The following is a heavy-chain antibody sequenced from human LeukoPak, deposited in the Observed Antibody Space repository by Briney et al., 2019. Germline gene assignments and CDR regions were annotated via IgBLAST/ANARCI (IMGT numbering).Heavy chain of an antibody. J-gene: IGHJ3*02. CDR3: ARVSRGVRRAFDI. D-gene: IGHD3-10*01. V-gene: IGHV4-61*05. Sequence: SETLSLTCTVSGGSISSSSYYWGWIRQPPGKGLEWIGYIYYSGSTYYNPSLKSRVTISVDTSKNQFSLKLSSVTAANTAVYYCARVSRGVRRAFDIWGQGTMVTVSS. CDR1: GGSISSSSYY. CDR2: IYYSGST.